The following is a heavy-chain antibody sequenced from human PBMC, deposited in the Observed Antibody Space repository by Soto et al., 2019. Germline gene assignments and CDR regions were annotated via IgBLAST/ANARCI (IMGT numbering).Heavy chain of an antibody. V-gene: IGHV3-23*01. Sequence: EVQLLESGGGLVQPGGSLRLSCAASGFTFSSYAMSWVRQAPGKGLEWVSAISGSGGSTYYADSVKGRFTISRDNSKNTLYLQMNSLRAEDTAVYYCANPIAYCGGDYFSYYYYGMDVWGQGTTVTVSS. CDR2: ISGSGGST. J-gene: IGHJ6*02. D-gene: IGHD2-21*02. CDR1: GFTFSSYA. CDR3: ANPIAYCGGDYFSYYYYGMDV.